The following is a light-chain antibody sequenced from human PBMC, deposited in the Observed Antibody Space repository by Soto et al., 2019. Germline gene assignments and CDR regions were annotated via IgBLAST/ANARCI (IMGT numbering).Light chain of an antibody. CDR3: SSYTTISTSNWL. J-gene: IGLJ3*02. V-gene: IGLV2-14*03. Sequence: QSALTQPASVSESPRQSITISCTGTSSDVGGYNYVSWYQQYPGKAPKLMIFDVSNRPSGVSNRFSGSKSGNTASLTISGLQAEDEADYYCSSYTTISTSNWLFGGGTKLTVL. CDR1: SSDVGGYNY. CDR2: DVS.